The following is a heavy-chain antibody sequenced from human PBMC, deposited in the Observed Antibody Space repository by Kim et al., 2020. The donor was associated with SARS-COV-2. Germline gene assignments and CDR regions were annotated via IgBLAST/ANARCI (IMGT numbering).Heavy chain of an antibody. Sequence: GGSLRLSCAASGFTFSDYYMSWIRQAPGKGLEWVSYISSSSSYTNYADSVKGRFTISRDNAKNSLYLQMNSLRAEDTAVYYCARVQNWGSWVKDYWGQGTLVTVSS. CDR2: ISSSSSYT. CDR3: ARVQNWGSWVKDY. D-gene: IGHD7-27*01. CDR1: GFTFSDYY. J-gene: IGHJ4*02. V-gene: IGHV3-11*05.